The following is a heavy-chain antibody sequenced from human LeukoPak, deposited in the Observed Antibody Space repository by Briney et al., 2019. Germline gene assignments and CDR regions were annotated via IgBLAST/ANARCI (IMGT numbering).Heavy chain of an antibody. J-gene: IGHJ4*02. CDR1: GYTFTSYG. Sequence: AASVKVSCKASGYTFTSYGISWVRQAPGQGLEWMGWISAYNGNTNYAQKLQGRVTITRDTSASTAYMELSSLRSEDTAVYYCARARGYSYGNHWGQGTLVTVSS. D-gene: IGHD5-18*01. CDR2: ISAYNGNT. CDR3: ARARGYSYGNH. V-gene: IGHV1-18*01.